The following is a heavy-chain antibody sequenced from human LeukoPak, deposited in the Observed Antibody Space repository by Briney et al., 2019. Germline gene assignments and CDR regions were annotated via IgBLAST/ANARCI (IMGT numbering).Heavy chain of an antibody. CDR3: SGGRDITVAGPGGYFDY. V-gene: IGHV3-11*01. D-gene: IGHD6-19*01. J-gene: IGHJ4*02. CDR1: GFIFSDYH. CDR2: ISPGGDAV. Sequence: GGSLRLSCAASGFIFSDYHMSWIRQASGKGLEWVAYISPGGDAVYFADSVRGRITISRDNAKNSLFLQMSSLTAEDTAVYYCSGGRDITVAGPGGYFDYWGQGSLVAVSS.